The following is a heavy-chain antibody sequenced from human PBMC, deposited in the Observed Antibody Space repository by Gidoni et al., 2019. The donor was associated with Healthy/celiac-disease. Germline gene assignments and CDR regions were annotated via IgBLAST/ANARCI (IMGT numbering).Heavy chain of an antibody. J-gene: IGHJ4*02. CDR3: ARGLSELERWEFDY. CDR2: INHSGST. Sequence: QVQLQQWGAGLLKPSETLSPTCAVYGGSFSGYYWGWIRQPPGKGLEWIGEINHSGSTNYNPSLKSRVTISVDTSKNQFSLKLSSVTAADTAVYYCARGLSELERWEFDYWGQGTLVTVSS. CDR1: GGSFSGYY. V-gene: IGHV4-34*01. D-gene: IGHD1-1*01.